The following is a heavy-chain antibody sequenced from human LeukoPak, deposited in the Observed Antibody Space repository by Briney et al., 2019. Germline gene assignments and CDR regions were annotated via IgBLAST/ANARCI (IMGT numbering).Heavy chain of an antibody. J-gene: IGHJ4*02. V-gene: IGHV4-39*01. D-gene: IGHD1-26*01. CDR2: VYYSGST. CDR1: GGSISTTNYY. Sequence: SETLSLTCTVSGGSISTTNYYWGWIRQSPGKGLEWFGCVYYSGSTYYNPSLKSRVTISVDTPKNQFSLKLSSVTAADTAVYHCASLRERSYYARGFDYWGRGTLVTVSS. CDR3: ASLRERSYYARGFDY.